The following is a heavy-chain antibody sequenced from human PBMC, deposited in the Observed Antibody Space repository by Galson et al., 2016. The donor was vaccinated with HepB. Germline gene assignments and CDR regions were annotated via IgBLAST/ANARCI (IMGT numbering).Heavy chain of an antibody. D-gene: IGHD3-10*01. CDR1: GFTLRSYG. J-gene: IGHJ3*02. V-gene: IGHV3-33*05. CDR2: ILYDGSNK. Sequence: SLRLSCAASGFTLRSYGMHWVRQAPGKGLERVAVILYDGSNKYYADSVKGRFTISRDTSKNTVYLQMNSLRPEDTAVYYCARDRGNYYGSEDDAFDTWGQGTMVTASS. CDR3: ARDRGNYYGSEDDAFDT.